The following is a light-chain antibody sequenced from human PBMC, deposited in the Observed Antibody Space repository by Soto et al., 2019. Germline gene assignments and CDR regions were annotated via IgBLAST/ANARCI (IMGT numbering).Light chain of an antibody. J-gene: IGKJ4*01. V-gene: IGKV3-11*01. CDR2: SAS. CDR1: QSVRND. CDR3: QQRTNWPTT. Sequence: EIVLTQSPATLSLSPGERATLSCRASQSVRNDLVWYHQKPVQAPRVLIYSASNRATGIPARFSGSGSGTDFTLTIISLEPEDFAVYYCQQRTNWPTTFGGGTKVEMK.